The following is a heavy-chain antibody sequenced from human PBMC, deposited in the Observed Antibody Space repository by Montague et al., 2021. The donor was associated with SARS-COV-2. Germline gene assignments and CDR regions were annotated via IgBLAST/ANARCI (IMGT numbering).Heavy chain of an antibody. CDR2: IYYRGFT. D-gene: IGHD1-1*01. CDR1: GASMAPFY. V-gene: IGHV4-59*01. Sequence: SETLSLTCTVSGASMAPFYWSWIRQAPEKGLEWIGYIYYRGFTNYNPSLRRRVTMSVDTSKNQFSLRLSSVTAADTAVYYCARDSGELEPLVYYDEWGRGTLVAVSS. J-gene: IGHJ4*02. CDR3: ARDSGELEPLVYYDE.